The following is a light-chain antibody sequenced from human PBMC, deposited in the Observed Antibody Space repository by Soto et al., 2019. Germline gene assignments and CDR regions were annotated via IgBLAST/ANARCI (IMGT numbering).Light chain of an antibody. V-gene: IGKV3-11*01. CDR3: QERNNWPPECT. CDR1: QSVSSY. J-gene: IGKJ1*01. Sequence: ETVLTQSPATLSLSPGERATLSCRASQSVSSYLAWYQQKPGQAPRLLIYDASNRATGIPARFSGSGSGTDFTLTISSLEPEDFAVYYCQERNNWPPECTFGQGTKVEIK. CDR2: DAS.